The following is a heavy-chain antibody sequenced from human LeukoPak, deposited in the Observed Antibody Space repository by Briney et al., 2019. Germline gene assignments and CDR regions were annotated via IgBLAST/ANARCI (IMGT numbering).Heavy chain of an antibody. Sequence: PGGSLRLSCAASGFTISSYGMHWVRQAPGKGLEWVAVISYDGSNKYYADSVKGRFTISRDNSKNTLYLQMNSLRAEDTAVYYCANSAMVPFDYWGQATLVTVSS. V-gene: IGHV3-30*18. J-gene: IGHJ4*02. CDR2: ISYDGSNK. CDR1: GFTISSYG. CDR3: ANSAMVPFDY. D-gene: IGHD2-2*01.